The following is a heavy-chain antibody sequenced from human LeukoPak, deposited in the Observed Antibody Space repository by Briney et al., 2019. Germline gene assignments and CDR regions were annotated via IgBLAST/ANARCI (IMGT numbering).Heavy chain of an antibody. Sequence: ASVKVSCKASGYTFTGYYMHWVRQAPGQGLEWMGWINPNTGGTNYAQKFQARVTMTRDTTISTACMELSRLTSDDTAVYYCASYPRYSSSPPFDYWGQGTLVTVSS. CDR3: ASYPRYSSSPPFDY. J-gene: IGHJ4*02. CDR1: GYTFTGYY. D-gene: IGHD6-6*01. CDR2: INPNTGGT. V-gene: IGHV1-2*02.